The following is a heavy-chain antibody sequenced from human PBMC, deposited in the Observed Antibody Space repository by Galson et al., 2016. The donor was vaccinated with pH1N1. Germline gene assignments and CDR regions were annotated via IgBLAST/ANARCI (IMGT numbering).Heavy chain of an antibody. CDR3: ARENLDSSGYSSSFDYGVDD. D-gene: IGHD3-22*01. CDR1: GYSISSGYY. Sequence: SETLSLTCAVSGYSISSGYYWGWVRQPPGKGLEWIASIYETGDTYYNPSLKSRVAISVDMSKNHFSLKLNSVTAADTAVYYCARENLDSSGYSSSFDYGVDDWGQGTTVTVSS. J-gene: IGHJ6*02. V-gene: IGHV4-38-2*02. CDR2: IYETGDT.